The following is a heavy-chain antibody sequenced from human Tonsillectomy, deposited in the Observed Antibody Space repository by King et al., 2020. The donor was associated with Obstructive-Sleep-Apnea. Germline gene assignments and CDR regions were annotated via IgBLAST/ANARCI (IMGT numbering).Heavy chain of an antibody. CDR2: IYYSGST. V-gene: IGHV4-39*01. D-gene: IGHD6-19*01. CDR3: ARLGLGSAWVGWLDY. J-gene: IGHJ4*02. Sequence: PLQVSGPGLVRPSETLSLTCTVSGGSISSSNYYWGWIRQSPGQGLEWIGSIYYSGSTFYNPSLKSRVTIAVDTSKKQFSLKLSSVTAADTAVYYCARLGLGSAWVGWLDYWGQGTLVTVSS. CDR1: GGSISSSNYY.